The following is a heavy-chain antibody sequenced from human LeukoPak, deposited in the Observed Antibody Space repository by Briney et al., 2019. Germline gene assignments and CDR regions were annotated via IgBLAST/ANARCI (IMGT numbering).Heavy chain of an antibody. V-gene: IGHV3-30*18. CDR1: GFTFSSYG. J-gene: IGHJ4*02. CDR2: ISYDGSNK. D-gene: IGHD6-6*01. Sequence: PGGSLRLSCAASGFTFSSYGMHWVRQAPGKGLEWVAVISYDGSNKYYADSVKGRFTISRDNSKNTLYLQMNSLRAEDTAVYYCAKGYISSSMDYWGQGTLVTVSS. CDR3: AKGYISSSMDY.